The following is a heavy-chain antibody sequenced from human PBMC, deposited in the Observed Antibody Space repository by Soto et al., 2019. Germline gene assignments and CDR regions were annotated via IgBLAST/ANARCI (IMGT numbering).Heavy chain of an antibody. D-gene: IGHD3-22*01. CDR3: AKELWGDSSGYYNDY. CDR2: ISGSGGST. J-gene: IGHJ4*02. Sequence: PGGSLRLSCAASGFTFSSYAMSWVRQAPGKGLEWVSAISGSGGSTYYADSVKGRFTISRDNSKNTLYLQMNSLRDEDTAVYYCAKELWGDSSGYYNDYWGQGTLVTVSS. V-gene: IGHV3-23*01. CDR1: GFTFSSYA.